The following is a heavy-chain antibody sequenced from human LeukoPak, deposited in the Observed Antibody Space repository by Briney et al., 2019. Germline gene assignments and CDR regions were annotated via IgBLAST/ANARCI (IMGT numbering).Heavy chain of an antibody. CDR1: GGSISNYY. CDR2: IYYSGST. J-gene: IGHJ3*02. CDR3: ARDRWAVAGIRDAFDI. D-gene: IGHD6-19*01. V-gene: IGHV4-59*01. Sequence: SETLSLTCTVSGGSISNYYWNWIRQPPGKGLEWIGYIYYSGSTNYNPSLKSRVTTSVDTSKNQFSLKLSSVTAADTAVYYCARDRWAVAGIRDAFDIWGQGTMVTVSS.